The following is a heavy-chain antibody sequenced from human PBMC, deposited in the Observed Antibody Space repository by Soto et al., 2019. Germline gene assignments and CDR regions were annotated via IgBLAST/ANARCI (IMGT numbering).Heavy chain of an antibody. Sequence: GGSLRLSCAASGFTFTDYALSWVRQAPGKGLEWVATISGIGGSTYLADSVKGRLSISRDNSKNTVSLLMNSLRAEDTAVYFCARGSSGYISSWYYFDYWGRGTLVTVSS. CDR3: ARGSSGYISSWYYFDY. CDR2: ISGIGGST. V-gene: IGHV3-23*01. D-gene: IGHD6-13*01. J-gene: IGHJ4*02. CDR1: GFTFTDYA.